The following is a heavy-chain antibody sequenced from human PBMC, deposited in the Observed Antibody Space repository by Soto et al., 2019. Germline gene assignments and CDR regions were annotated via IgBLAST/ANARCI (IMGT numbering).Heavy chain of an antibody. V-gene: IGHV4-4*02. J-gene: IGHJ4*02. Sequence: QVQLQESGPGLVKPSGTLSLTCAVSGGSISSSNWWSWVRQPPGKGLEWIGEIYHSGSTNYNPSLKSRVTISVDKSKNQFSLKLSSVTAADTAVYYCARGGPERERLLGFGELFYWGQGTLVTVSS. D-gene: IGHD3-10*01. CDR1: GGSISSSNW. CDR3: ARGGPERERLLGFGELFY. CDR2: IYHSGST.